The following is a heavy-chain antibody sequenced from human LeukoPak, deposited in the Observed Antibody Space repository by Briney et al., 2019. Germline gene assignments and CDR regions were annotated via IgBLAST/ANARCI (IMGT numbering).Heavy chain of an antibody. Sequence: GGSPRLSCAASGFTFSSYGMHWVRQAPGKGLEWVAFIRYDGSNKYYADSVKGRFTISRDNSKNTLYLQMNTLRAEDTAVYYCAKDSGYDSSSDYWGQGTLVTVSS. J-gene: IGHJ4*02. CDR3: AKDSGYDSSSDY. D-gene: IGHD5-12*01. V-gene: IGHV3-30*02. CDR2: IRYDGSNK. CDR1: GFTFSSYG.